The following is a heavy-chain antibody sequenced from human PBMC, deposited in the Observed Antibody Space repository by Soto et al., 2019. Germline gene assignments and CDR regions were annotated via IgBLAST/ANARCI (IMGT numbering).Heavy chain of an antibody. V-gene: IGHV3-7*03. CDR1: GFTFSSYW. CDR2: IKQDGSEK. D-gene: IGHD6-13*01. CDR3: ARPYSSSWYYYYYGMDV. J-gene: IGHJ6*02. Sequence: GGSLRLSCAASGFTFSSYWMSWVRQAPGKGLEWVADIKQDGSEKYYVDSVKGRFTISRDNAKNSLYLQMNSLRAEDTAVYYCARPYSSSWYYYYYGMDVWGQGTTVTVSS.